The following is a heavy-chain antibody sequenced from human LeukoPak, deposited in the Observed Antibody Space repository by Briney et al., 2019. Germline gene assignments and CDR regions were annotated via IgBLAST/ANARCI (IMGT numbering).Heavy chain of an antibody. CDR2: INSDGSST. V-gene: IGHV3-74*01. J-gene: IGHJ4*02. CDR3: ANRPAAGSTPYYFDY. CDR1: GFTFSSYW. Sequence: GGSLRLSCAASGFTFSSYWMHWVRQAPGKGLVWVSRINSDGSSTSYADSVKGRFTISRDNAKNTLYLQMNSLRAEDTAVYYCANRPAAGSTPYYFDYWGQGTLVTVSS. D-gene: IGHD6-13*01.